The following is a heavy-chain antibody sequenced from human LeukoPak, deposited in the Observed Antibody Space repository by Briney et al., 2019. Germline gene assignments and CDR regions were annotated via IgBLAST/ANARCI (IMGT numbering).Heavy chain of an antibody. Sequence: SETLSLTCAVYGGSFSGYYWSWIRQPPGKGLEWIGEINHSGSTNYNPSLKSRVTISVDTSKNQFSLKLSSVTAADTAVYYCARGRFVGYSGYVPPLFDYWGQGTLVTVSS. V-gene: IGHV4-34*01. J-gene: IGHJ4*02. CDR1: GGSFSGYY. CDR2: INHSGST. D-gene: IGHD5-12*01. CDR3: ARGRFVGYSGYVPPLFDY.